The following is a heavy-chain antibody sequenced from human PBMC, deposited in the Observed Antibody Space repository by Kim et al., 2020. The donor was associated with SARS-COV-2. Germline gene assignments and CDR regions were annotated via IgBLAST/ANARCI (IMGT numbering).Heavy chain of an antibody. V-gene: IGHV1-18*01. CDR1: GYTFTSYG. J-gene: IGHJ6*03. CDR2: ISAYNGNT. CDR3: VRDANCSGGSCPPYYYYYYMDV. D-gene: IGHD2-15*01. Sequence: ASVKVSCKASGYTFTSYGISWVRQAPGQGLEWMGWISAYNGNTNYAQKLQGRVTMTTDTSTSTAYMELRSLRSDDTAVYYCVRDANCSGGSCPPYYYYYYMDVWGKGTTVTVSS.